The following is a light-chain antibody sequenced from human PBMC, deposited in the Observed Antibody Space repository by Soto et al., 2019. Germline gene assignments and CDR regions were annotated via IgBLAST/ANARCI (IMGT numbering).Light chain of an antibody. J-gene: IGLJ3*02. Sequence: QSALTQPASVSGSPRQSITISCTGTSSDVGDGDFVSWYQQRPGNAPKLMIDKVSNRPSGVSNRFSGSKSGNTASLTISGLQAEDEADYYCCSYTRSYTWVFGGGTKLTVL. V-gene: IGLV2-14*01. CDR2: KVS. CDR3: CSYTRSYTWV. CDR1: SSDVGDGDF.